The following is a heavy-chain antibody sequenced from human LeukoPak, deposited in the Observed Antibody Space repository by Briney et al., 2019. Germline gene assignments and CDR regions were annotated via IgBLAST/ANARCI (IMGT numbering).Heavy chain of an antibody. Sequence: PSETLSLTCSVSGGSVSSYYWSWLRQPPGKGLEWIGFFHDGGSTVYNPSFKSRVTISVDTSKNQVYLKLSSVTAADTAVYYCARGYFDAYDFWSGSMEGYYFDYWGQGTLVTVSS. V-gene: IGHV4-59*02. CDR1: GGSVSSYY. CDR3: ARGYFDAYDFWSGSMEGYYFDY. CDR2: FHDGGST. D-gene: IGHD3-3*01. J-gene: IGHJ4*02.